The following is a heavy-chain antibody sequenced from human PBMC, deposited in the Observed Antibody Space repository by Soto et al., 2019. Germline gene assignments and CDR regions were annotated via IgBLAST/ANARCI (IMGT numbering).Heavy chain of an antibody. CDR1: GPTFSSYG. J-gene: IGHJ4*02. Sequence: GGSLRLSCAASGPTFSSYGMHWVRQAPGKGLEWVAVIWYDGSNKYYADSVKGRFTISRDNSKNTLYLQMNSLRAEDTAVYYCARDSPPRYSSSWPSDYWGQGTLVTVSS. V-gene: IGHV3-33*01. CDR2: IWYDGSNK. CDR3: ARDSPPRYSSSWPSDY. D-gene: IGHD6-13*01.